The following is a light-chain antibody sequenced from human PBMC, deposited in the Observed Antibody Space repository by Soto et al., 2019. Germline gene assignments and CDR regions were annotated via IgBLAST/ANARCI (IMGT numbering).Light chain of an antibody. Sequence: QSVLTQPASVSGSPGQSITISCTGTSSDVGGYNYVSWYQHHPGKVPKLMIYEVSNRPSGVSNRFSGSKSGNTASLTISGLQGEDEADYYCSSHTAGSTLIFGGGTKVTVL. CDR1: SSDVGGYNY. CDR2: EVS. J-gene: IGLJ2*01. V-gene: IGLV2-14*01. CDR3: SSHTAGSTLI.